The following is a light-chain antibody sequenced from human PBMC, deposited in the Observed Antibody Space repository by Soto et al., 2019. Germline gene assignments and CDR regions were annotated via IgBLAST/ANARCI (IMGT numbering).Light chain of an antibody. J-gene: IGLJ1*01. CDR3: SSYTSRITRV. CDR2: EVS. CDR1: SSDVGGYNF. Sequence: QSVLTQPASVSGSPGQSITISCTGTSSDVGGYNFVSWHQHHPAKAPKLIIYEVSNRPSGVSDRFSGSKSGDTASLTISGLQAEDEADYYCSSYTSRITRVFGTGTKLTVL. V-gene: IGLV2-14*01.